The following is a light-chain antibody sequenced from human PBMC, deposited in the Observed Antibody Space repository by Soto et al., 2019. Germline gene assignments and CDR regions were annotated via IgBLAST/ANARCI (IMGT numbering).Light chain of an antibody. J-gene: IGKJ4*01. CDR1: QSISGE. Sequence: EVVLTQSPATLSLSPGERATLSCRTSQSISGELAWYQQTPGQAPRLIIFDTYNRATGIPARFSGSGSETDFTLTISGREPEDFGVYYCQQRRYWPLTFGGGTKVEI. V-gene: IGKV3-11*01. CDR2: DTY. CDR3: QQRRYWPLT.